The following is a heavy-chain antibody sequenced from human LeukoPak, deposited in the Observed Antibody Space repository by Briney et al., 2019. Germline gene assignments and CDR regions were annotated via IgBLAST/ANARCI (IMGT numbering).Heavy chain of an antibody. J-gene: IGHJ4*02. V-gene: IGHV3-53*01. Sequence: GGSLRLSRAASGLTVSSNYMSWVRQAPGKALEWVSVIYSGGNTFYADSVKCRFTISRDNSKNTLYLQMNSLRAEDTAVYYCAREMIQLPGYFDYWGQGTQVTVSS. CDR3: AREMIQLPGYFDY. CDR2: IYSGGNT. CDR1: GLTVSSNY. D-gene: IGHD5-18*01.